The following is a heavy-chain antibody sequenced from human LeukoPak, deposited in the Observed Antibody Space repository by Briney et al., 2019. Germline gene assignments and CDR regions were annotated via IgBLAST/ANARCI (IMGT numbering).Heavy chain of an antibody. CDR3: ARGSFLGPTGYSSGSWIFKRPYYLDY. V-gene: IGHV6-1*01. Sequence: QTLSLTCAISGDSASSNSATCNWIRHSPSRGLEWLGRTYYRSKWYNDYAVSVKSRITIKPDTSKNQSSLQLNSVPPEDAAVYYCARGSFLGPTGYSSGSWIFKRPYYLDYWGQGTLVTVS. CDR1: GDSASSNSAT. J-gene: IGHJ4*02. CDR2: TYYRSKWYN. D-gene: IGHD6-19*01.